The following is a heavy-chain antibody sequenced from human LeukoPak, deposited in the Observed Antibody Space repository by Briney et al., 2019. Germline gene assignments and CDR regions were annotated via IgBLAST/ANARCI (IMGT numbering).Heavy chain of an antibody. V-gene: IGHV3-53*01. CDR2: IYSDGTT. Sequence: GGSLRLSCAASGFSVSSIYMDWVRQAPGKGLEWVSVIYSDGTTYYADSVKGRFTISRDDSKNALYLHMNSLRAEDTAVYYCARAVAADPGGYWGQGTLVTVSS. D-gene: IGHD6-19*01. CDR1: GFSVSSIY. CDR3: ARAVAADPGGY. J-gene: IGHJ4*02.